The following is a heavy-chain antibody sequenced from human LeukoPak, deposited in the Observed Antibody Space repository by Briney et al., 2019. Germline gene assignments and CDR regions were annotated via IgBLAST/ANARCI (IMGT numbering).Heavy chain of an antibody. CDR1: GYNFATDW. CDR3: ARFHATWYGDP. V-gene: IGHV5-51*01. J-gene: IGHJ5*02. D-gene: IGHD6-13*01. CDR2: ISPGDSHT. Sequence: ESLKISCQGSGYNFATDWIVWVRQRPGKGLEWMGIISPGDSHTRYSPSSQGQVTISADKSVSSAYLHWGSLQASDTAIYYCARFHATWYGDPWGLGTLVTVSS.